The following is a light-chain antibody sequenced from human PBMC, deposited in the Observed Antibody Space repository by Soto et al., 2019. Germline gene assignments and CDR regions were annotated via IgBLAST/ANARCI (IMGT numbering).Light chain of an antibody. CDR3: QQNFSIPIT. V-gene: IGKV1-39*01. CDR1: HSISTY. Sequence: DIHMAQSPSSVSASVGDRVTISCRSIHSISTYLTRYHQNPAQAPDLLIYAASSLKSGAPSRFSGSGSGTHFTLTITGLQPADFATYYCQQNFSIPITFGQGTRLEIK. CDR2: AAS. J-gene: IGKJ5*01.